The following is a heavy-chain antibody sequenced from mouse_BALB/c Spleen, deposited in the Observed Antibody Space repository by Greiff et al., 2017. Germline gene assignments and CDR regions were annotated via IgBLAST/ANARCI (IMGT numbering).Heavy chain of an antibody. V-gene: IGHV1-9*01. Sequence: VQLQESGAELMKPGASVKISCKATGYTFSSYWIEWVKQRPGHGLEWIGEILPGSGSTNYNEKFKGKATFTADTSSNTAYMQLSSLTSEDSAVFDSGRHMSTTYYAIDYWGQGTSVTVSS. CDR1: GYTFSSYW. J-gene: IGHJ4*01. CDR3: GRHMSTTYYAIDY. CDR2: ILPGSGST. D-gene: IGHD2-4*01.